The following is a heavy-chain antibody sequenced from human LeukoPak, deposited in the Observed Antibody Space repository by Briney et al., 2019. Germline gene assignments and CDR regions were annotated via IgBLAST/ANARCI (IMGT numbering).Heavy chain of an antibody. Sequence: SETLSLTCAVSGGSISSSNWWSWVRQPPGKGLEWIGYIYYSGSTYYNPSLKSRVTISVDTSKNQFSLKLSSVTAADTAVYYCARAEYQLLFDYWGQGTLVTVSS. CDR3: ARAEYQLLFDY. CDR2: IYYSGST. V-gene: IGHV4-30-4*01. D-gene: IGHD2-2*01. J-gene: IGHJ4*02. CDR1: GGSISSSNW.